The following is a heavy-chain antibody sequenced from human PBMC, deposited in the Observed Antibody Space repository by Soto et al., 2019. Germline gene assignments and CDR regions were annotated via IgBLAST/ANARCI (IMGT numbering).Heavy chain of an antibody. Sequence: GGSLRLSCAASGFTFSNAWMNWVRQAPGKGLEWVGRIKSKTDGGTTDYAAPVKGRFTISRDDSKNTLYLQMNSLKTEDTAVYYCTTDLWADQSEREQQLVNYWGQGTLVTVSS. CDR3: TTDLWADQSEREQQLVNY. CDR2: IKSKTDGGTT. CDR1: GFTFSNAW. V-gene: IGHV3-15*07. D-gene: IGHD6-13*01. J-gene: IGHJ4*02.